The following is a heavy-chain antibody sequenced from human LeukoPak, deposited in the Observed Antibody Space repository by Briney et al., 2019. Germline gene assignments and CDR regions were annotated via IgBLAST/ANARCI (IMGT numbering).Heavy chain of an antibody. J-gene: IGHJ3*02. CDR3: AKSPHCSGGSCYEVDAFDI. CDR2: ISGSGGST. Sequence: GGSLRLSCAASGFTFSSYAMSWVRQAPGKGLEWVSAISGSGGSTYYADSVKGRFTISRDNSKNTLYPQMNSLRAEDTAVYYCAKSPHCSGGSCYEVDAFDIWGQGTMVTVSS. CDR1: GFTFSSYA. D-gene: IGHD2-15*01. V-gene: IGHV3-23*01.